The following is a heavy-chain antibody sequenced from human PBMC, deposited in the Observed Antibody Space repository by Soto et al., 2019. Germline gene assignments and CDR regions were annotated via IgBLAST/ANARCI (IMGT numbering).Heavy chain of an antibody. CDR3: ARMGYDGNGYYHFEY. Sequence: GASVKVSCKASGGTFSSYAISWVRQAPGQGLEWMGGIIPIFGTANYAQKFQGRVTITADESTSTAYMELSRLRSDDTAVYYCARMGYDGNGYYHFEYWGQGAMVTVSS. CDR1: GGTFSSYA. CDR2: IIPIFGTA. J-gene: IGHJ4*02. D-gene: IGHD3-22*01. V-gene: IGHV1-69*13.